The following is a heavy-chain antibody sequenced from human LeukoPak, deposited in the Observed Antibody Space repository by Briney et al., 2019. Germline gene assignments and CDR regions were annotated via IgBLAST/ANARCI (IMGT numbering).Heavy chain of an antibody. CDR1: GFTFSSYG. D-gene: IGHD3-22*01. V-gene: IGHV3-33*01. CDR3: GYSSGPRFDP. CDR2: IWYDGSNK. J-gene: IGHJ5*02. Sequence: GRSLRLSCAASGFTFSSYGMHWVRQAPGKGLEGGAVIWYDGSNKYYADSVKGRFTISRDNSKNTLYLQMNSLRAEDTAVYYCGYSSGPRFDPWGQGTLVTVSS.